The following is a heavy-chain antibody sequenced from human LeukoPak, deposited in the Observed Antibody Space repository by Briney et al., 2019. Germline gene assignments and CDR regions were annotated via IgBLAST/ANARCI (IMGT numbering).Heavy chain of an antibody. CDR3: ARDRGSYCGGDCHFDY. Sequence: EASVKVSCKASGYTFTSYGISWVRQAPGQGLEWMGWISAYNGNTNYAQKLRGRVTMTTDTSTSTAYMELRSLRSDDTAVYYCARDRGSYCGGDCHFDYWGQGTQVTVSS. CDR2: ISAYNGNT. V-gene: IGHV1-18*01. J-gene: IGHJ4*02. D-gene: IGHD2-21*02. CDR1: GYTFTSYG.